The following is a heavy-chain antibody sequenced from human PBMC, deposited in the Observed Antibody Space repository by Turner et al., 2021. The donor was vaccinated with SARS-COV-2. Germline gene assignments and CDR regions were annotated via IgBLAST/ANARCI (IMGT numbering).Heavy chain of an antibody. CDR1: GFIVSSNY. CDR2: SPDGGIT. V-gene: IGHV3-53*01. Sequence: EVQLVESGGGLIQPGGSLRLSCAASGFIVSSNYMSWVRQAPGKGLEWVSLVSPDGGITYYADSVKGRFTISRDNSKNTVYLQMNSLRAEDTAIYYCAKGGSVDVWGQGTTVTVSS. CDR3: AKGGSVDV. J-gene: IGHJ6*02. D-gene: IGHD5-12*01.